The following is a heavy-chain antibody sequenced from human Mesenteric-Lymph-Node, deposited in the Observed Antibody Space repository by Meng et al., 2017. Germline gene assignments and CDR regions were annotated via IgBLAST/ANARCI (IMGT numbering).Heavy chain of an antibody. CDR3: AREWWTGAYNWFDP. V-gene: IGHV3-66*01. CDR2: IYSGGST. Sequence: GESLKISCAASGFTFSSNYMSWVRQAPGKGLEWVSVIYSGGSTYYADSVKGRFTISRDNAKNSLYLQMNTLRGEDTAVYYCAREWWTGAYNWFDPWGQGTLVTVSS. D-gene: IGHD3/OR15-3a*01. J-gene: IGHJ5*02. CDR1: GFTFSSNY.